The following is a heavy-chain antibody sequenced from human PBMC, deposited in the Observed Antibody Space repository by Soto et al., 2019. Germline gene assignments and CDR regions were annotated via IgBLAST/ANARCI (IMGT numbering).Heavy chain of an antibody. CDR3: AKVHYDFWSGYSAPYYYGMDV. Sequence: PGGSLRLSCAASGFTFSSYGMHWVRQAPGKGLEWVAVISYDGSNKYYADSVKGRFTISRDNSKNTLYLQMNSLRAEDTAVYYCAKVHYDFWSGYSAPYYYGMDVWGQGTTVTVSS. V-gene: IGHV3-30*18. CDR2: ISYDGSNK. D-gene: IGHD3-3*01. J-gene: IGHJ6*02. CDR1: GFTFSSYG.